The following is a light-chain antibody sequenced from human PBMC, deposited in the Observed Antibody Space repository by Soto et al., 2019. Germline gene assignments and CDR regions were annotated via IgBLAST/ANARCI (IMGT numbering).Light chain of an antibody. CDR1: QGISSA. V-gene: IGKV1-13*02. J-gene: IGKJ5*01. CDR3: QQSYTTPIT. CDR2: DAS. Sequence: AIQLTQSPSSLSASVGDRVTITCRASQGISSAVAWYQQKPGKPPKLLMYDASSLESGVPPRFSGSGSGTDFTLTISSLQPEDFATYFCQQSYTTPITFGQGTRLEIK.